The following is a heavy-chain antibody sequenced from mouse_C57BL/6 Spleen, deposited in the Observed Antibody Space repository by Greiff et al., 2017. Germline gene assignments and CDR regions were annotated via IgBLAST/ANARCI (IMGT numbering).Heavy chain of an antibody. V-gene: IGHV1-26*01. CDR1: GYTFTDYY. D-gene: IGHD2-2*01. CDR3: ARSGYDGIFAY. J-gene: IGHJ3*01. Sequence: EVKLQQSGPELVKPGASVKISCKASGYTFTDYYMNWVKQSHGKSLEWIGDINPNNGGTSYNQKFKGKATLTVDKSSSTAYMELRSLTSEDSAVYYCARSGYDGIFAYWGQGTLVTVSA. CDR2: INPNNGGT.